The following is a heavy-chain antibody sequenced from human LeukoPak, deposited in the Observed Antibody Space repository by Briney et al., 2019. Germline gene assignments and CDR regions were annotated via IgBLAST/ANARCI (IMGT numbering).Heavy chain of an antibody. Sequence: ASVKVSCKASGGTFSSYAISWMRQAPGQGLEWMGRIIPILGIANYAQKFQGRVTITADKSTSTAYMELSSLRSEDTAVYYCARGDIVVVVAATNGDDDFDYWGQGTLVTVSS. CDR1: GGTFSSYA. V-gene: IGHV1-69*04. CDR2: IIPILGIA. CDR3: ARGDIVVVVAATNGDDDFDY. D-gene: IGHD2-15*01. J-gene: IGHJ4*02.